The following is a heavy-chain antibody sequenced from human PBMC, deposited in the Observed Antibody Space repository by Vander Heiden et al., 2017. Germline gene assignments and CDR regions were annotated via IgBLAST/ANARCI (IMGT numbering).Heavy chain of an antibody. J-gene: IGHJ6*02. Sequence: QVQLVQSGAEVKKPGASVKVSCRASGYTFTRYDINWVRQATAQGLECMGRVNPISGGTDYAQQFKGRVTMTRNTSINTVYMELSSLRSEDTAVYFCAKDLHCSSPSCSTLENDYGMDIWGQGTTVTVSS. V-gene: IGHV1-8*01. CDR3: AKDLHCSSPSCSTLENDYGMDI. CDR1: GYTFTRYD. D-gene: IGHD2-2*02. CDR2: VNPISGGT.